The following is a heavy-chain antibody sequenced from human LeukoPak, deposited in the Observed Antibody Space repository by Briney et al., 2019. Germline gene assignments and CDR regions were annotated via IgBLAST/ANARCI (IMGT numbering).Heavy chain of an antibody. J-gene: IGHJ5*02. CDR1: GGSFSAYY. D-gene: IGHD3-10*01. Sequence: PSETLSLTCAVSGGSFSAYYWTWIRQPPGKGLEWIGEINHSGSTNYNPSLKSRVTISVDTSKNQFSLKLSSVTAADTAVYYCARGLADYYGSGTHVNWFDPWGQGTLVTVSS. V-gene: IGHV4-34*01. CDR3: ARGLADYYGSGTHVNWFDP. CDR2: INHSGST.